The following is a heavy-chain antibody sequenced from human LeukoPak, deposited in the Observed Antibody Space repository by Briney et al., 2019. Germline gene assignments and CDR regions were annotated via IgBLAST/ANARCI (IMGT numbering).Heavy chain of an antibody. V-gene: IGHV3-30*03. Sequence: GGSLRLSCTASKFTFSNYGMQWVRQAPGKGLEWVAVVSSDGGTKYYADSVKGRFTISRDNSRNTMYLQMDSLRAEDTAVYYCARDQYGGFDYWGQGTLLTVSS. CDR2: VSSDGGTK. J-gene: IGHJ4*02. CDR1: KFTFSNYG. CDR3: ARDQYGGFDY. D-gene: IGHD4-23*01.